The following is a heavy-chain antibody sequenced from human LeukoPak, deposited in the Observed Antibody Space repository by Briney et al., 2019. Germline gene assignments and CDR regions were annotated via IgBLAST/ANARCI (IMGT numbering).Heavy chain of an antibody. Sequence: GGSLRLSCAASGFTFSSYSMNWVRHAPGKGLGWVSSISSSSSYIYYGDSVKGRFTISRDNAKNSLYLQMNSLRAEDTAVYYCARVRGQWLVDYWGQGTLVTVSS. CDR2: ISSSSSYI. D-gene: IGHD6-19*01. V-gene: IGHV3-21*01. CDR1: GFTFSSYS. CDR3: ARVRGQWLVDY. J-gene: IGHJ4*02.